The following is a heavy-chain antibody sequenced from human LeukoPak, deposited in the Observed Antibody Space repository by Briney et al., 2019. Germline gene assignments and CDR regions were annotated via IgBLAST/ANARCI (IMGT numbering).Heavy chain of an antibody. Sequence: GGSLRLSCAASGFTFSSYEMNWVRQAPGKGLEWVSYISSSGSTIYYADSVKGRFTISRDNAKNSLYLQMNSLRADDTAVYYCAREWFYDFWSAFEYWGQGTLVTVSS. CDR1: GFTFSSYE. D-gene: IGHD3-3*01. CDR2: ISSSGSTI. V-gene: IGHV3-48*03. J-gene: IGHJ4*02. CDR3: AREWFYDFWSAFEY.